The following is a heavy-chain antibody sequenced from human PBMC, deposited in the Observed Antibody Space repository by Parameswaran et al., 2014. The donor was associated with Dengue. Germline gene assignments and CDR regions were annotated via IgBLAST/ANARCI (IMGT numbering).Heavy chain of an antibody. V-gene: IGHV3-23*01. D-gene: IGHD2-2*01. J-gene: IGHJ4*02. CDR2: ISGSGGST. CDR1: GFTFSSYA. CDR3: ARGLRSSTSCYYFDY. Sequence: RTLSLTCAASGFTFSSYAMSWVRQAPGKGLEWVSAISGSGGSTYYADSVKGRFTISRDNSKNTLYLQMNSLRSEDTAVYYCARGLRSSTSCYYFDYWGQGTLVTVSS.